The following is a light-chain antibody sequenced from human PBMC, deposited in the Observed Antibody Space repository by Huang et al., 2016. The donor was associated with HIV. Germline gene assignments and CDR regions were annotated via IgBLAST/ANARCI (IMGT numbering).Light chain of an antibody. Sequence: DIQMTQSPSSLSASVGDRVTITCQASQDITNYLNWYQQKPGKAPKLRIYDASKLETGVQSRFSGSGSGTDFTFTISSLQPEDIATYYCQQYDNLPLTFGGGTKVEIK. CDR2: DAS. CDR1: QDITNY. CDR3: QQYDNLPLT. V-gene: IGKV1-33*01. J-gene: IGKJ4*01.